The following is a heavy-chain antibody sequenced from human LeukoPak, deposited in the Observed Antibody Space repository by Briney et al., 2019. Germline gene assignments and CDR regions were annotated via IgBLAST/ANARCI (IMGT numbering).Heavy chain of an antibody. CDR2: VWPDGSIK. CDR1: GFTFTTYG. CDR3: ARAVGPYDY. D-gene: IGHD3-16*01. J-gene: IGHJ4*02. Sequence: GGSLRLSCAASGFTFTTYGIHWVRQAPGKGLEWVAVVWPDGSIKYYADSVKGRFTISRDDSKNTLLLQMNSLRAEDTAVYYCARAVGPYDYWGQGTLVTVSS. V-gene: IGHV3-33*01.